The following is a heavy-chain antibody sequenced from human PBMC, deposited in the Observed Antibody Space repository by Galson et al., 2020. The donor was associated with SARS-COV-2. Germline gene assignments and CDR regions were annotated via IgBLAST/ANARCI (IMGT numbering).Heavy chain of an antibody. J-gene: IGHJ4*02. CDR1: GYTFTSYD. CDR2: MNPNSGNT. CDR3: ARGKLERRFVDAYYFDY. Sequence: ASVKVSCKASGYTFTSYDINWVRQATGQGLEWMGWMNPNSGNTGYAQKFQGRVTMTRNTSISTAYMELSSLRSEDTAVYYCARGKLERRFVDAYYFDYWGQGTLVTVSS. V-gene: IGHV1-8*01. D-gene: IGHD1-1*01.